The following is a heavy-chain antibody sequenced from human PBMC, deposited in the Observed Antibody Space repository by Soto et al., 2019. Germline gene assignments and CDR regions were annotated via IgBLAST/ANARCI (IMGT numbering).Heavy chain of an antibody. D-gene: IGHD3-22*01. V-gene: IGHV4-30-4*01. CDR3: AREMASSGYYIFDY. CDR1: GGSISSGDYY. CDR2: IYYSGST. Sequence: SETLSLTCTVSGGSISSGDYYRSWIRQPPGKGLEWIGYIYYSGSTYYNPSLKSRVTISVDTSKNQFSLKLSSVTAADTAVYYCAREMASSGYYIFDYWGQGTLVTVSS. J-gene: IGHJ4*02.